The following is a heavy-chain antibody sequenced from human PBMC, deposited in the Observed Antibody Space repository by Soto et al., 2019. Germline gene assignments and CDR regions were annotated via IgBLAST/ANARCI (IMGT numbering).Heavy chain of an antibody. V-gene: IGHV4-30-2*01. CDR3: ARVGGYCSGGSCYPPRWFDP. D-gene: IGHD2-15*01. CDR2: IYHSGST. J-gene: IGHJ5*02. Sequence: SETLSLTCAVSGGSISSGGYSWSWIRQPPGKGLEWIGYIYHSGSTYYNPSLKSRVTISVDRSKNQFSLKLSSVTAADTAVYYCARVGGYCSGGSCYPPRWFDPWGQGTLVTVSP. CDR1: GGSISSGGYS.